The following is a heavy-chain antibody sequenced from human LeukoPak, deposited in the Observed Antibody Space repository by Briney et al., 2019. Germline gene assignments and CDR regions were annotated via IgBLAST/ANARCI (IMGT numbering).Heavy chain of an antibody. V-gene: IGHV4-34*01. J-gene: IGHJ6*02. CDR3: ARDYGMDV. CDR1: GGSFSGYY. CDR2: INQSGST. Sequence: SETLSLTCAVYGGSFSGYYWSWIRQPPGKGLEWIGEINQSGSTNYNPSLKSRVTISVDTSKNQLSLKLSSVTAADTAVYYCARDYGMDVWGQGTTVTVSS.